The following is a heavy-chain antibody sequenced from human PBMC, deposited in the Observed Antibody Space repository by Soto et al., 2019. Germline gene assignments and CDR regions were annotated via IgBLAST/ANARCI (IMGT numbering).Heavy chain of an antibody. CDR3: ARLVGATHYYYYYMDV. J-gene: IGHJ6*03. D-gene: IGHD1-26*01. Sequence: SGGSLRLSCAASGFTFDDYGMSWVRQAPGKGLGWVSGINWNGGSTGYADSVKGRFTISRDNAKNSLHLQMNSLRAEDTALYHCARLVGATHYYYYYMDVWGKGTTVTVSS. CDR2: INWNGGST. CDR1: GFTFDDYG. V-gene: IGHV3-20*01.